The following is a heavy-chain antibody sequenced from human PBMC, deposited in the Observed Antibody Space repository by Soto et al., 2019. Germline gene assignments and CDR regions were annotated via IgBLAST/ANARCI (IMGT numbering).Heavy chain of an antibody. CDR1: GFTFGDYW. CDR2: MNPDGNER. D-gene: IGHD3-10*01. CDR3: ASLRISYAVDV. Sequence: EVQLVESGGGLVQPGGSLRLSGGVSGFTFGDYWMKWVRQAPGKGLEWVANMNPDGNERFYVDSVKGRFTISRDNAKNSLYLQMNSLRAEDTAVYYCASLRISYAVDVWGQGTTVTVSS. V-gene: IGHV3-7*05. J-gene: IGHJ6*02.